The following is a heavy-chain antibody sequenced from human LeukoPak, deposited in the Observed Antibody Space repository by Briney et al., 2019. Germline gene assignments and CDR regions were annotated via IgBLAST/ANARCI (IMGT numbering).Heavy chain of an antibody. CDR3: AKDPWGAVAGT. J-gene: IGHJ4*02. Sequence: PGGSLRLSCAASGFTFSNYAMSWVRQAPGKGLEWVSSISGTGGSTYYTDSMKGRFTISRDNSKNTLYLQMDSLRAEDSAVYYCAKDPWGAVAGTWGQGTLVTVSS. CDR2: ISGTGGST. V-gene: IGHV3-23*01. CDR1: GFTFSNYA. D-gene: IGHD6-19*01.